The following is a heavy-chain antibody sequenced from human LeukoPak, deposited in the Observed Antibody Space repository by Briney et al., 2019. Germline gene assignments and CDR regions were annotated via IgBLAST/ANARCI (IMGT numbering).Heavy chain of an antibody. Sequence: GGSLRLSCAASAFTFSVYASRWVRQAPGRGLEGVAVVSYDGSDSYYADSVRGRFTVSGEKRKNTMYLQMDSLRTEDTAVYYCARGPGPIAGPKNPFDLWGQGTLVTVSS. D-gene: IGHD1-26*01. V-gene: IGHV3-30*08. J-gene: IGHJ3*01. CDR2: VSYDGSDS. CDR1: AFTFSVYA. CDR3: ARGPGPIAGPKNPFDL.